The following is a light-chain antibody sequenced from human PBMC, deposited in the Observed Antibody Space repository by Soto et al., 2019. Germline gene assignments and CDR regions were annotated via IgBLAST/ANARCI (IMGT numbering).Light chain of an antibody. V-gene: IGKV3-11*01. J-gene: IGKJ5*01. CDR3: RKRCT. Sequence: EIVLTQSPATLSLSPGERATLSCRASQSVSNHLGWYQQKPGQAPRLLIYDASNRATAIPARFSGSGSGTDSTLTISRQEPADFAVDYCRKRCTFGQGTRLEIK. CDR1: QSVSNH. CDR2: DAS.